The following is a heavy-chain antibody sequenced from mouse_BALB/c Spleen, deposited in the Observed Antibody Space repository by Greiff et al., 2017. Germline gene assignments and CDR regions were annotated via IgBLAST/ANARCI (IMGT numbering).Heavy chain of an antibody. J-gene: IGHJ3*01. CDR2: ILPGSGST. CDR3: ARGARATTWFAY. Sequence: QVQLQQSGAELMKPGASVKISCKATGYTFSSYWIEWVKQRPGHGLEWIGEILPGSGSTNYNEKFQGKATMTADTSSNTAYMQLSSPTSEDSAVYYCARGARATTWFAYWGQGTLVTVSA. D-gene: IGHD3-1*01. V-gene: IGHV1-9*01. CDR1: GYTFSSYW.